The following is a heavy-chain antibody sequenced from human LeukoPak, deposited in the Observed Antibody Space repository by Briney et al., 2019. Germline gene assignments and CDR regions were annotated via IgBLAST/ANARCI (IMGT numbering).Heavy chain of an antibody. CDR1: GYSFRNCG. CDR2: ISGDNRDT. CDR3: ARLIRAAALIDY. J-gene: IGHJ4*02. D-gene: IGHD6-13*01. V-gene: IGHV1-18*01. Sequence: AASVKVSCKASGYSFRNCGLTWVRQVPGQGLEWMGWISGDNRDTDSAEKFQGRLTMTTDTSTSTAYMDLRSLRSDDTGIYYCARLIRAAALIDYWGQGTLVTVSS.